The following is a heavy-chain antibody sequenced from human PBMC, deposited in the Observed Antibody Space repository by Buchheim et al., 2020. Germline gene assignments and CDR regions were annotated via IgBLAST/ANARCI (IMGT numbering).Heavy chain of an antibody. J-gene: IGHJ6*03. Sequence: EVQLVESGGGLVQPGGSLRLSCAASGFTFSSYWMHWVRQAPGKGLVWVSRINSDGSRTNYADSVKGRFTISRDKAKNTLYLQINSLGAEDTAVYYCARCRCPQGDCTSTNGYTDAYYYMDVWGKGTT. D-gene: IGHD2-2*02. CDR2: INSDGSRT. CDR3: ARCRCPQGDCTSTNGYTDAYYYMDV. CDR1: GFTFSSYW. V-gene: IGHV3-74*01.